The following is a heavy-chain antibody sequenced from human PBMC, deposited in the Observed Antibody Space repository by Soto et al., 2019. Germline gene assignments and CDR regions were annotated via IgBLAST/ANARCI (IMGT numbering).Heavy chain of an antibody. V-gene: IGHV1-69*13. CDR3: ARDLYINWYYPLDS. CDR2: IIPIFGKA. Sequence: SVKVSCKASGGTFRNYAFSWVRQAPGQGLEWMGGIIPIFGKANYEQRFQGRLTITADESTSTAYLELNSLRSEDTAVYFCARDLYINWYYPLDSWGQGTLVTVSS. CDR1: GGTFRNYA. D-gene: IGHD1-7*01. J-gene: IGHJ4*02.